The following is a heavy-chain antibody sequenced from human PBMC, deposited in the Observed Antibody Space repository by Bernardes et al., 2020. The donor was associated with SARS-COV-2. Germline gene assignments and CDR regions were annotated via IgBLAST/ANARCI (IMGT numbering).Heavy chain of an antibody. D-gene: IGHD2-21*01. CDR2: ISYDGSNK. J-gene: IGHJ4*02. V-gene: IGHV3-30*18. Sequence: GGSLRLSCAASGFTFSSYGMHWVRQAPGKGLEWVAVISYDGSNKYYADSVKGRFTISRDNSKNTLYLQMNSLRAEDTAVYYCAKGRGAYYYFDYWGQGTLVTVSS. CDR3: AKGRGAYYYFDY. CDR1: GFTFSSYG.